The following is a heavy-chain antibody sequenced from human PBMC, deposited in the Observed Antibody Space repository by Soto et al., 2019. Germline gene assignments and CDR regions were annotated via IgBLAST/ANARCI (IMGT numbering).Heavy chain of an antibody. J-gene: IGHJ4*02. Sequence: QVQLVQSGAEVKKPGASVKVSCKASGYTFLSYGITWVRQAPGQGLEWMGWISAYNAHTNYGQKFQDRVSMTTDTSSNTAYLEVRSLKSDDTAFYFCARAFRWSSSSWGFDYWGQGTLVTVSS. CDR3: ARAFRWSSSSWGFDY. CDR1: GYTFLSYG. V-gene: IGHV1-18*01. CDR2: ISAYNAHT. D-gene: IGHD6-6*01.